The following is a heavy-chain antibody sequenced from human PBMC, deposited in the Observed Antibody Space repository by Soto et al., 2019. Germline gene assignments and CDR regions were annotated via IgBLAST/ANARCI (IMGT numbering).Heavy chain of an antibody. CDR2: IDWDDDK. CDR3: ARTRLDFSGPLYYFDY. J-gene: IGHJ4*02. Sequence: SGPTLVNPTQTLTLACTFSGFSLSTSGMCVSWIRQPPGKALEWLALIDWDDDKYYSTSLKTRLTVSKDTSKNQVVLTMTNMDPVDTATYYCARTRLDFSGPLYYFDYWGQGTLVTVSS. V-gene: IGHV2-70*01. CDR1: GFSLSTSGMC. D-gene: IGHD7-27*01.